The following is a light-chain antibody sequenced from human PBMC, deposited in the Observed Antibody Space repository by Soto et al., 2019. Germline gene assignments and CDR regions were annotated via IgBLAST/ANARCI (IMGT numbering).Light chain of an antibody. Sequence: DTQVTQSPSVVSASVGDTLTIACRASQDIRRHLVWYQQKSGRPPKLLIYDASTLQAGVPQRVSGRGSGTEYRLTLSGLQPEDSATYYCQQPAAYPCLLFGPGTTVEI. V-gene: IGKV1-9*01. CDR2: DAS. J-gene: IGKJ3*01. CDR3: QQPAAYPCLL. CDR1: QDIRRH.